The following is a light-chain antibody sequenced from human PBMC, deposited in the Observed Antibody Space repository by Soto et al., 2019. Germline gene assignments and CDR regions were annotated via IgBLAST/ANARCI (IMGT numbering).Light chain of an antibody. CDR3: KHYNRYSEA. V-gene: IGKV1-5*01. CDR2: AAS. Sequence: DLQMTQSPSSLSASVGDRVTITCRASQNIDNYLNWYQHKAGKAPKLLIYAASTLQSGVPSRFSGSGSGTEFTLTISSLQPDDFATYYCKHYNRYSEAFGQGTKV. CDR1: QNIDNY. J-gene: IGKJ1*01.